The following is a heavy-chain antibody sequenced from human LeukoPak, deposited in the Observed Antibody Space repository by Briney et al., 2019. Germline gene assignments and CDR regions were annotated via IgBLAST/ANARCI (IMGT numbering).Heavy chain of an antibody. CDR2: IDTDGSEG. CDR3: ARSSYSSSASV. V-gene: IGHV3-7*03. CDR1: GFTFSGFW. D-gene: IGHD6-6*01. J-gene: IGHJ3*01. Sequence: GGALRLCCSVYGFTFSGFWGGWCRRARGRGVGWGASIDTDGSEGYYADVVTGRSTISRDNAKNSLYLQINSLRAEDTAVYYCARSSYSSSASVWGQGTMVTVSS.